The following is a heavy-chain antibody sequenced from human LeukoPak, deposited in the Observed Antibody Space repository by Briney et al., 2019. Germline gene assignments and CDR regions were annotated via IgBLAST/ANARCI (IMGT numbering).Heavy chain of an antibody. Sequence: PGGSLRLSCAASGFTFSSYSMNWVRQAPGKGLEWVSSISSSSSYTYYADSVKGRFTISRDNAKNSLYLQMNSLRAEDTAVYYCARGPLGWFDPWGQGTLVTVSS. CDR2: ISSSSSYT. CDR3: ARGPLGWFDP. V-gene: IGHV3-21*01. J-gene: IGHJ5*02. CDR1: GFTFSSYS.